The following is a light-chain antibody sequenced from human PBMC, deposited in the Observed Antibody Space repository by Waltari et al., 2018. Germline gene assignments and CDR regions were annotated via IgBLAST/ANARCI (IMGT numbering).Light chain of an antibody. Sequence: EIVLTQSPATLSLSPGERATLSCRASQIVSTYVAWYQQKPGQAPRLLVYDASNRASGIPARFSGSGCGTDFTLSISSLEPEDFAVYYCQQRGSWPRTFGQGTKVEIK. CDR2: DAS. V-gene: IGKV3-11*01. J-gene: IGKJ1*01. CDR3: QQRGSWPRT. CDR1: QIVSTY.